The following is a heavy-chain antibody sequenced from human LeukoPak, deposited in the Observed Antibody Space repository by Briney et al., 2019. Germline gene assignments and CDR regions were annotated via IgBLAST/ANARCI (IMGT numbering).Heavy chain of an antibody. V-gene: IGHV3-30*02. CDR1: GFTFSSYG. Sequence: GGSLRLSCAASGFTFSSYGMHWVRQAPGKGLEWVAFIRYDGSNKYYADSVKGRFTISRDNSKNTLYLQMNSLRAEDTAVYYCAKERLGYSSGWYSFDYWGQGTLVTVSS. CDR2: IRYDGSNK. CDR3: AKERLGYSSGWYSFDY. D-gene: IGHD6-19*01. J-gene: IGHJ4*02.